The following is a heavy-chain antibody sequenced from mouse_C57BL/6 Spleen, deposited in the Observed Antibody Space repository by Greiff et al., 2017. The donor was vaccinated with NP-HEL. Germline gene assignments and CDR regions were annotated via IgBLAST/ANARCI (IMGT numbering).Heavy chain of an antibody. CDR3: ARSYYGSSYWYFDD. Sequence: VQLQQSGAELVKPGASVKLSCTASGFNIKDYYMHWVKQRTEQGLEWIGRIDPEDGETKYAPNFQGKATITADTSSNTAYLQLSSLTSEDTAVYYCARSYYGSSYWYFDDWGKGTTVTVSS. CDR2: IDPEDGET. J-gene: IGHJ1*03. V-gene: IGHV14-2*01. CDR1: GFNIKDYY. D-gene: IGHD1-1*01.